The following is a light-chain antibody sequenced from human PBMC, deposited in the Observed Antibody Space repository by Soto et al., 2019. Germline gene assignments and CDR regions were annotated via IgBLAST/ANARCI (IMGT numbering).Light chain of an antibody. CDR3: PQYGTPLT. CDR2: GAS. V-gene: IGKV3-20*01. Sequence: EIVLTQSPGTLSLSPGERATPSCRASQSVSSSYLAWYQQKPGQAPRLLIYGASSRATGIPDRFSGSGSGTDFTLTISRLEPEDFAVYSSPQYGTPLTFGGRTKVDIK. CDR1: QSVSSSY. J-gene: IGKJ4*01.